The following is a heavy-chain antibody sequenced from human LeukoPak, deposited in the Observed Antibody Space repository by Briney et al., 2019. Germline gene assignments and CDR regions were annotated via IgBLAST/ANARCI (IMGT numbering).Heavy chain of an antibody. J-gene: IGHJ4*02. Sequence: ASVKVSCKASGYTFTSYYMHWVRQAPGQGLAWMGIINPSGGSTSYAQKFQGRVTMTRDTSTSTVYMELSSLRSEDTAVYYCARGPRADYYDSSGYLLNDYWGQGTLVTVSS. CDR3: ARGPRADYYDSSGYLLNDY. V-gene: IGHV1-46*01. CDR2: INPSGGST. D-gene: IGHD3-22*01. CDR1: GYTFTSYY.